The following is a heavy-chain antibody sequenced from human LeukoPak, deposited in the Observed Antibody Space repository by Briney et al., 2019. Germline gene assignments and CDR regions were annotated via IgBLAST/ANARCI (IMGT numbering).Heavy chain of an antibody. V-gene: IGHV4-61*02. CDR1: GASISTGSYY. CDR2: IFTSGST. CDR3: ARETLGDYYDY. J-gene: IGHJ4*02. Sequence: PSETLSLTCTVSGASISTGSYYWHWIRQPAGRGLECIGRIFTSGSTDYNPSLKSRVTISLDKSKNQISLKVTSVTAADTAVYYCARETLGDYYDYWGQGTLVTVSS.